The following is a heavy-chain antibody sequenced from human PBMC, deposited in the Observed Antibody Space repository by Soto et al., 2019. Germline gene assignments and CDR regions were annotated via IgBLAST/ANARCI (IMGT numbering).Heavy chain of an antibody. D-gene: IGHD2-15*01. CDR3: ASSVVAATPGVFYLDY. CDR2: IYYSGST. V-gene: IGHV4-59*01. J-gene: IGHJ4*02. Sequence: SETLSLTYTFSGFYISSFYLILLRQPPGKGLEWIGYIYYSGSTNYNPSLKSRVTISVDTSKNQFSLKLSSVTAADTAVYYCASSVVAATPGVFYLDYRGQGTLVTVSS. CDR1: GFYISSFY.